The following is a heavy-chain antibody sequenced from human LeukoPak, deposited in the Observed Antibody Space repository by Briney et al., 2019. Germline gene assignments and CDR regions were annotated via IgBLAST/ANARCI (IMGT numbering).Heavy chain of an antibody. D-gene: IGHD6-13*01. Sequence: GGFLRLSCVASGFTFSNARMSWVRQAPGKGLEWVGRIKRNVESGSIDYTAQGRFTISRDDSRNTLYLQMNSLQTEDTAVYYCATNYGAVPGTTHHFDYWGRGTLVTVSS. CDR2: IKRNVESGSI. J-gene: IGHJ4*02. V-gene: IGHV3-15*01. CDR3: ATNYGAVPGTTHHFDY. CDR1: GFTFSNAR.